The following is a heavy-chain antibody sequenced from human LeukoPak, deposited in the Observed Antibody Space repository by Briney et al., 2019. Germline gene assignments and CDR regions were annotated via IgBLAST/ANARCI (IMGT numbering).Heavy chain of an antibody. CDR1: GGSISSYY. V-gene: IGHV4-59*08. CDR2: IYYSGST. D-gene: IGHD1-26*01. CDR3: ARRLAGSYAFAFDI. Sequence: PSETLSLTCTVSGGSISSYYWSWIRQPPGKGLEWIGYIYYSGSTNYNPSLKSRVTIAVDTSKNQFSLKLSSVTAADTAVYYCARRLAGSYAFAFDIWGQGTVVTVSS. J-gene: IGHJ3*02.